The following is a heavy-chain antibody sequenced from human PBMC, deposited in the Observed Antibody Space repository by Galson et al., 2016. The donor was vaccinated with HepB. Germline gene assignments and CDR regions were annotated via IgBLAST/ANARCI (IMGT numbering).Heavy chain of an antibody. CDR1: GLTFSHYG. CDR2: IWYDASNE. Sequence: SLRLSCAVSGLTFSHYGMHWIRQAPGKGLEWVAVIWYDASNEYYADSVKGRFIISRDNSNNMLYLQMNNLRAEDTALYYCARRFSDHFDYWGQGTLVIVSS. CDR3: ARRFSDHFDY. D-gene: IGHD5-24*01. V-gene: IGHV3-33*01. J-gene: IGHJ4*02.